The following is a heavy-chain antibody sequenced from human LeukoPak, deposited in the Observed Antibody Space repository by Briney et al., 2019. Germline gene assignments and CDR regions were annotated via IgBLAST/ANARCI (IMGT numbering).Heavy chain of an antibody. CDR1: GFTLSSYA. V-gene: IGHV3-23*01. CDR2: ISGSGGNT. J-gene: IGHJ4*02. CDR3: AKQVAYGGYSPIDY. D-gene: IGHD5-12*01. Sequence: SGGSLRLSCAASGFTLSSYAMSWVRQATGKGLEWVSGISGSGGNTYYADSEKGRFTISRDNSKNTLYLQMNSLRGEDTAVYYCAKQVAYGGYSPIDYWGQGTLVTVSS.